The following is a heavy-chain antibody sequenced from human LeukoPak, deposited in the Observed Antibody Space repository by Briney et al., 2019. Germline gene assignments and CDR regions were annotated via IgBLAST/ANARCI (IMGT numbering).Heavy chain of an antibody. Sequence: GGSLRLSCVASGFTFSSYAMHWVRQAPGKGLEWVAVISYDGSNKYYADSVKGRFTISRDNSKNTLYLQMNSLRAEDTAVYYCATEEFDYWGQGTLVTVSS. J-gene: IGHJ4*02. CDR3: ATEEFDY. CDR2: ISYDGSNK. CDR1: GFTFSSYA. V-gene: IGHV3-30-3*01.